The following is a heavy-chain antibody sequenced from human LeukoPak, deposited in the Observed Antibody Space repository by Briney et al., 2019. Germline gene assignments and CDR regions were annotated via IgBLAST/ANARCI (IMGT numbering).Heavy chain of an antibody. CDR2: ISYDGSNK. J-gene: IGHJ4*02. CDR1: GFTFSTYG. V-gene: IGHV3-30*03. Sequence: GGSLRLSCAASGFTFSTYGMHWVRQAPGKGLEWVSIISYDGSNKYYADSVKGRFTISRDNSQSTLYLQMNSLRTEDTAIYFCATLRFGSGSYYADYWGQGTRVTVSS. CDR3: ATLRFGSGSYYADY. D-gene: IGHD3-10*01.